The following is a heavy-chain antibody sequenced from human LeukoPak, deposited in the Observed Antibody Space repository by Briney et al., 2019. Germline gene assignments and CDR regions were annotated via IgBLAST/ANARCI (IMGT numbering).Heavy chain of an antibody. Sequence: GGSLRLTCAASGFTFSSYSMNWVRQAPGKGLEWVSSISSSSSYIYYADSVKGRFTISRDNAKNSLYLQMSSLRAEDTAVYYCARDNDFWSGSHGWFDPWGQGTLVTVSS. J-gene: IGHJ5*02. CDR3: ARDNDFWSGSHGWFDP. D-gene: IGHD3-3*01. CDR2: ISSSSSYI. CDR1: GFTFSSYS. V-gene: IGHV3-21*01.